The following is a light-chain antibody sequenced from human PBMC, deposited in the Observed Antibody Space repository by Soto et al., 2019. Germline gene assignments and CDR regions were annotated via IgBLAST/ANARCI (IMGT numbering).Light chain of an antibody. CDR3: QQYVASPYT. CDR1: QSINSRS. V-gene: IGKV3-20*01. Sequence: IVLTQSPGPMSLSPLERATLSCWASQSINSRSLAWYQQKPGQAPRLLIYDASSRATGIPDRFSASGSGTDFTLTISSLEPEDFAVYYCQQYVASPYTFGQGTKV. J-gene: IGKJ2*01. CDR2: DAS.